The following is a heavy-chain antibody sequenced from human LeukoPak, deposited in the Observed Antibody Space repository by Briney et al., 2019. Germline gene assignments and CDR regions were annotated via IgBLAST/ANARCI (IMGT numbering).Heavy chain of an antibody. CDR1: GFTFSSYG. Sequence: GGSLRLSCAPSGFTFSSYGMHWVRQAQGKGLEWVAFIRYDGSNKYYADSVKGRFTISRDNSKNTLYLQMNSLRAEDTAVYYCAKDDREIGYSGYDSYDGLLDYWGQGTLVTVSS. V-gene: IGHV3-30*02. CDR2: IRYDGSNK. D-gene: IGHD5-12*01. J-gene: IGHJ4*02. CDR3: AKDDREIGYSGYDSYDGLLDY.